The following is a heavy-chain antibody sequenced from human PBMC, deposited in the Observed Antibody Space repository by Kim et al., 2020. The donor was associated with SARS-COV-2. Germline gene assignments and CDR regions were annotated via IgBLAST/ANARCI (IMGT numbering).Heavy chain of an antibody. CDR2: VNHSGST. Sequence: SETLSLTCAVYGGSFSGYYWSWIRQLPGKGLEWIGEVNHSGSTNYNPSLKSRVTISVDTSKNQFSLKLSSVTAADTAVYYCARVSWLGYVRYYYYGMDVWGRGTTVTVSS. CDR3: ARVSWLGYVRYYYYGMDV. D-gene: IGHD3-22*01. CDR1: GGSFSGYY. J-gene: IGHJ6*01. V-gene: IGHV4-34*01.